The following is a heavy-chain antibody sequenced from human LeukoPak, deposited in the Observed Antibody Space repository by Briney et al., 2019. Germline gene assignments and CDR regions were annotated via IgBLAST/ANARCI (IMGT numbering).Heavy chain of an antibody. CDR2: FDPEGDET. CDR1: GYTLTELS. CDR3: ATASYNYYMDV. J-gene: IGHJ6*03. V-gene: IGHV1-24*01. Sequence: ASVRVSCKVSGYTLTELSMHWVRQAPGKGLEWMGNFDPEGDETIYAQKFQGRVTMTVDTSTDTAYMELSSLRSEDTAVYYCATASYNYYMDVWGKGTTVTVSS.